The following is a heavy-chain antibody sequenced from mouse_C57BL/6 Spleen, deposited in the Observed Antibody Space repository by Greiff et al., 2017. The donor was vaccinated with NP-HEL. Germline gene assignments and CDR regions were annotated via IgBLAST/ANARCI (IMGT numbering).Heavy chain of an antibody. J-gene: IGHJ4*01. CDR2: INPNNGGT. CDR3: ARGVQFAYYYAMDY. CDR1: GYTFTDYN. Sequence: VQLQQSGPELVKPGASVKIPCKASGYTFTDYNMDWVKQSHGKSLEWIGDINPNNGGTIYNQKFKGKATLTVDKSSSTAYMELRSLTSEDTAVYYCARGVQFAYYYAMDYWGQGTSVTVSS. V-gene: IGHV1-18*01.